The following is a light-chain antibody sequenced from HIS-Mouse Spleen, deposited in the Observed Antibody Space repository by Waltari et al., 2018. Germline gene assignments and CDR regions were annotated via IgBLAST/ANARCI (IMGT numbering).Light chain of an antibody. CDR1: ALPKKY. CDR2: EDS. CDR3: YSTDSSGNHRV. Sequence: SYELTQPPSVSVSPGQTARITCSGDALPKKYAYWYQQHSGQAPVLVIYEDSKRPPGIPARFSGSSSGTMATLTISGAKVEDEADYYCYSTDSSGNHRVFGGGTKLTVL. V-gene: IGLV3-10*01. J-gene: IGLJ2*01.